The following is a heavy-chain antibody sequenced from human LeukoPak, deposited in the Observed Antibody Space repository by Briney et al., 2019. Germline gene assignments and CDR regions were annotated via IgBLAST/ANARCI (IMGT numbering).Heavy chain of an antibody. D-gene: IGHD3-16*01. CDR3: AKDITRGPYDYVWGSYLDY. J-gene: IGHJ4*02. V-gene: IGHV3-43D*03. CDR1: GFTFDDYA. CDR2: ISWDSGST. Sequence: PGGSPRLSCAASGFTFDDYAMHWVRQAPGKGLEWVSLISWDSGSTYYADSVKGRFTISRDNSKNSLYLQMNSLRAEDTALYYCAKDITRGPYDYVWGSYLDYWGQGTLVTVSS.